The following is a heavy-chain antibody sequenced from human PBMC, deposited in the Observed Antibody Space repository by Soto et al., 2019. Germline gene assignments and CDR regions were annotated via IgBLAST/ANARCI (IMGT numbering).Heavy chain of an antibody. CDR3: ARRIAAAYLFAY. D-gene: IGHD6-13*01. CDR2: ISSSGSTI. J-gene: IGHJ4*02. V-gene: IGHV3-11*01. Sequence: LCLTCAVYGGSLGGYYWRWIRQAPGKGLEWVSYISSSGSTIYYADSVKGRFTISRDNAKNSLYLQMNSLTAEDTAVYYCARRIAAAYLFAYWGQGTLVTVSS. CDR1: GGSLGGYY.